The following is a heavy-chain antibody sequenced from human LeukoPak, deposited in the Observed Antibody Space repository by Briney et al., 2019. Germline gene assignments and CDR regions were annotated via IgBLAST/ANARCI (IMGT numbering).Heavy chain of an antibody. V-gene: IGHV1-18*01. D-gene: IGHD5-24*01. CDR3: ARDPKLSRDGFPFDY. Sequence: ASVKVSCKASGYTFTSYGISWVRQAPGQGLEWMGWISAYNGNTNYAQKLQGRVTMTTDTSTSTAYMELRSLRSDDTAVYYCARDPKLSRDGFPFDYWGQGTLVTVSS. J-gene: IGHJ4*02. CDR1: GYTFTSYG. CDR2: ISAYNGNT.